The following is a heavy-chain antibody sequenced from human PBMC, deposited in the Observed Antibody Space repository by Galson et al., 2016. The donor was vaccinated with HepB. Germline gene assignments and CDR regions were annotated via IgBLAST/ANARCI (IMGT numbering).Heavy chain of an antibody. J-gene: IGHJ6*02. CDR1: GLTFSSYA. V-gene: IGHV3-23*01. CDR3: ARGRGYKGYASYYGRDV. D-gene: IGHD5-12*01. Sequence: SLRLSCAASGLTFSSYAMSWFRQAPGKGLEWVSAISGSGGSTYYADSVKGRFTTSRDNSKNTLYLQMNSLRAENTALYYCARGRGYKGYASYYGRDVWGQGTTVTVSS. CDR2: ISGSGGST.